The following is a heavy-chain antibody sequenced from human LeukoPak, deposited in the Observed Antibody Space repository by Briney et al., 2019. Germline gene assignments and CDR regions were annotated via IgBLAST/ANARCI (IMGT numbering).Heavy chain of an antibody. V-gene: IGHV4-59*01. CDR3: ARHGSGYSYYGMDV. D-gene: IGHD5-18*01. J-gene: IGHJ6*02. CDR1: GGSISSYY. Sequence: SETLPLTCTVSGGSISSYYWSWIRQPPGKRLEWIGHIYYSGSTNYNPSLKSRVTISVDTSRNQFSLKLRSVTAADTAVYYCARHGSGYSYYGMDVWGQGTTVTVSS. CDR2: IYYSGST.